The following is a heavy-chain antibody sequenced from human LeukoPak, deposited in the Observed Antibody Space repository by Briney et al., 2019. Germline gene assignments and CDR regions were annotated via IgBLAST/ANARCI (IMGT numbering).Heavy chain of an antibody. CDR3: AKSNGYGLVDI. CDR2: INHSGST. D-gene: IGHD3-10*01. V-gene: IGHV4-34*01. Sequence: PSETLSLTCAVYCGSFSGYYWSWIRQPPGKGLEWIGEINHSGSTNYNPSLKSRVTISVDTSKNQFSLKLSSVAAADTAVYYCAKSNGYGLVDIWGQGTMVTVSS. CDR1: CGSFSGYY. J-gene: IGHJ3*02.